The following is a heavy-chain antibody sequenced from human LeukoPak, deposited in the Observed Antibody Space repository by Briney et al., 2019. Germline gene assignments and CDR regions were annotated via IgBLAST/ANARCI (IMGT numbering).Heavy chain of an antibody. CDR2: ISSSSSDI. D-gene: IGHD7-27*01. CDR1: GVTFSSYS. J-gene: IGHJ4*02. V-gene: IGHV3-21*01. Sequence: GGTLRLSCAASGVTFSSYSMNGVRQAPGKGLEWGAYISSSSSDIYYADSVKGGFTIYRDNAKNSLYLQMNSLRAEDTAVYYCARYHEGLWGDYLGYWGQGTLVTVSS. CDR3: ARYHEGLWGDYLGY.